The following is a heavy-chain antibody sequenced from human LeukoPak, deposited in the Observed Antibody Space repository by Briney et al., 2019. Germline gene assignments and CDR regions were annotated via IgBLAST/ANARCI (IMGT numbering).Heavy chain of an antibody. CDR3: TSHAAFDP. V-gene: IGHV3-15*01. CDR2: IKSKNVGGTT. J-gene: IGHJ5*02. Sequence: PGGCLRLSCPAAVVTFNSARMNWVRQAPWKGLEWVGRIKSKNVGGTTDYAAPVKGRFTISRDDSKNTVYLQMNSLKIEDTAVYYCTSHAAFDPWGQGTLVTVSS. CDR1: VVTFNSAR.